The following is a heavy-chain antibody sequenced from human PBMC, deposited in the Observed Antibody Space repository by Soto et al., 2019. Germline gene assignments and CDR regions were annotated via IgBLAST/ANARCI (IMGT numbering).Heavy chain of an antibody. CDR1: GYSFTSYW. D-gene: IGHD3-16*01. CDR2: IDPSDSYT. V-gene: IGHV5-10-1*01. Sequence: GESLKISCKGSGYSFTSYWISWVRQMPGKGLEWMGRIDPSDSYTNYSPSFQGHVTISADKSISTAYLQWSSLKASDTAMYYCARGDGDYVWGSYSFNYYGMDVWGQGTTVTVSS. CDR3: ARGDGDYVWGSYSFNYYGMDV. J-gene: IGHJ6*02.